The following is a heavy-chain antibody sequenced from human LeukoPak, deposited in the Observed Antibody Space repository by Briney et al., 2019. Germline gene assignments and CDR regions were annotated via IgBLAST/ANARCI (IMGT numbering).Heavy chain of an antibody. J-gene: IGHJ4*02. D-gene: IGHD3-10*02. Sequence: SSETLSLTCAVSGYSISSGYYWGWIRQPPGKGLEWIGSIYHSGSTYYNPSLKSRVTISVDTSKNQFSLKLSSVTAADTAVYYCARGLFGESYDYWGQGTLVTVSS. CDR3: ARGLFGESYDY. CDR2: IYHSGST. V-gene: IGHV4-38-2*01. CDR1: GYSISSGYY.